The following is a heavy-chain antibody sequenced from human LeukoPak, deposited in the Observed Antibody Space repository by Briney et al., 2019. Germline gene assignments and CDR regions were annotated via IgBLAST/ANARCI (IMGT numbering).Heavy chain of an antibody. CDR1: GGAFSSYA. V-gene: IGHV1-69*05. Sequence: GSSVKLSCKASGGAFSSYAISWLRQAPGQGLEWMGRIIPIFGTANYAQKFQGRVTITTDASTSTAYMELSRLRSEDTDVYICARATGSNWDYYLAYWRQGPLVTVSS. CDR2: IIPIFGTA. CDR3: ARATGSNWDYYLAY. D-gene: IGHD1-7*01. J-gene: IGHJ4*02.